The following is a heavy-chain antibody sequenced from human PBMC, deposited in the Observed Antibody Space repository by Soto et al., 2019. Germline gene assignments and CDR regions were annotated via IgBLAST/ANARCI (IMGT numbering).Heavy chain of an antibody. J-gene: IGHJ4*02. V-gene: IGHV2-5*02. Sequence: QITLNESGPTVVRPTETLTLTCRFSGFSLTNSGVGVGWIRQSPGKAPEWLALIYWDDDKRYSASLKSRLTIPKDTSNNQLVLTVSDLDPTDTATYYCAHRVLRTVFGLVTTTAIYFDFWGQGTPVAVSS. CDR2: IYWDDDK. CDR3: AHRVLRTVFGLVTTTAIYFDF. D-gene: IGHD3-3*01. CDR1: GFSLTNSGVG.